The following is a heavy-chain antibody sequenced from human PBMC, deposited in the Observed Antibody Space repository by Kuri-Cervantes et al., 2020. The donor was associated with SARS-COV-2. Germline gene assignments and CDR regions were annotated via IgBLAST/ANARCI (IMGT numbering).Heavy chain of an antibody. Sequence: ETLSLTCAASGFTFRSYWMHWVRQVPGKGLVWVSRINTDGSSTTYADSVKGRFTISRDDSKNTLYLQMNSLKTEDTAVYYCTTEGHYYDSSGYPYWGQGTLVTVSS. CDR2: INTDGSST. V-gene: IGHV3-74*01. CDR1: GFTFRSYW. D-gene: IGHD3-22*01. CDR3: TTEGHYYDSSGYPY. J-gene: IGHJ4*02.